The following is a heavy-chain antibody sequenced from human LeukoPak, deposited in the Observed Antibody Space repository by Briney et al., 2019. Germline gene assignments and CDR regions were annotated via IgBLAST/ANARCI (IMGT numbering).Heavy chain of an antibody. D-gene: IGHD3-3*01. CDR2: IYTSGST. CDR1: GVSISSGGYF. J-gene: IGHJ5*02. CDR3: ATADDFWSGLNL. V-gene: IGHV4-61*02. Sequence: SQTLSLTCTVSGVSISSGGYFWSWIRQPAGKGLEWIGRIYTSGSTNYNPSLKSRVTMSVDTSKNQFSLKLSSVTAADTAVYYCATADDFWSGLNLWGQGTLVTVSS.